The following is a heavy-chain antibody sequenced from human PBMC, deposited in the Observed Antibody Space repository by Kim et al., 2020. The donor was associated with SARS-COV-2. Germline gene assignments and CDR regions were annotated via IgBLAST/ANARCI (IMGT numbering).Heavy chain of an antibody. D-gene: IGHD3-9*01. CDR1: GFTFSSYS. CDR3: ARLRYFDWLSPIWFDP. V-gene: IGHV3-48*02. CDR2: ISSSNSTI. Sequence: GGSLRLSCAASGFTFSSYSMNWVRQAPGKGLEWVSYISSSNSTIYYADSVKGRFTISRDNAKNSLYLQMNSLRDEDTAVYYCARLRYFDWLSPIWFDPWGQGTLVTVSS. J-gene: IGHJ5*02.